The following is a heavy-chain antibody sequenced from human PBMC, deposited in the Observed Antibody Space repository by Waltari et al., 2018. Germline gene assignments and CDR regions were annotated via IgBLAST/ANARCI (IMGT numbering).Heavy chain of an antibody. V-gene: IGHV3-21*01. CDR3: ARDSIYWSGAFDI. Sequence: EVQLVESGGGLVKPGGSLRLSCAASGFTFSSYSMNWVRQAPGKGLEWVSSISSSSSYIYYADSVKCRFTISRDNAKNSLYLQMNSLRAEDTAVYYCARDSIYWSGAFDIWGQGTMVTVSS. J-gene: IGHJ3*02. CDR1: GFTFSSYS. D-gene: IGHD2-8*02. CDR2: ISSSSSYI.